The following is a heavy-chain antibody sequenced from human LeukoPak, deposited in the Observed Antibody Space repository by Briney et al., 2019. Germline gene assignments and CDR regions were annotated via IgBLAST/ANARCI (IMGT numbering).Heavy chain of an antibody. CDR2: FDPEDGET. CDR3: ATDSPNIAAAGKDY. D-gene: IGHD6-13*01. Sequence: GASVKVSCKVSGYTLTELSMHWVRQAPGKGLEWMGGFDPEDGETIYAQKFQGRVTMTEDTSTDTAYMELSSLRSEDTAVYYCATDSPNIAAAGKDYWGQGTLVTVSS. CDR1: GYTLTELS. J-gene: IGHJ4*02. V-gene: IGHV1-24*01.